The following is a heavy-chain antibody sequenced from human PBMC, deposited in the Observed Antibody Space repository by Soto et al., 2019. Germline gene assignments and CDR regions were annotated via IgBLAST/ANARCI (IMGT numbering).Heavy chain of an antibody. CDR2: ISYDGSNK. J-gene: IGHJ6*02. CDR1: GFTFSSYG. D-gene: IGHD3-10*01. Sequence: GGSLRLSCAASGFTFSSYGMHWVRQAPGKGLEWVAVISYDGSNKYYADSVKGRFTISRDNSKNTLYLQMNSLRAEDTAVYYCAKDRGYYYGSGSYRELVYGMDVWGQGTTVTVSS. V-gene: IGHV3-30*18. CDR3: AKDRGYYYGSGSYRELVYGMDV.